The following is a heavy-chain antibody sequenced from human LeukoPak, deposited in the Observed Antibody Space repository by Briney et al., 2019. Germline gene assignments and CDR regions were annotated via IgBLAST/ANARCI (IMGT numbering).Heavy chain of an antibody. CDR2: IGTAGDT. V-gene: IGHV3-13*01. D-gene: IGHD5-18*01. J-gene: IGHJ4*02. CDR1: GFTFSSYD. CDR3: ARSRGRYSYGDYYFDY. Sequence: TGGSLRLSCAASGFTFSSYDMHWVRQATGKGLEWVSAIGTAGDTYYPGSVKGRFTISRENAKNSLYLQMNSLRAGDTAVYYCARSRGRYSYGDYYFDYWGQGTLVTVSS.